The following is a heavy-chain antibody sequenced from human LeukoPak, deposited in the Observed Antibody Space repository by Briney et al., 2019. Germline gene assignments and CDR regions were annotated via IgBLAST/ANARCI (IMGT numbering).Heavy chain of an antibody. CDR2: IRYDGSNE. D-gene: IGHD3-10*01. Sequence: GGSLRLSCAASGFTFSSYGMHWIRQAPGKGLEWVAFIRYDGSNEYYADSVKGRFTISRDNSKNTLYLQMNSLRAEDTAVYYCAKDQSYYGSGSYFFDYWGQGTLVTVSS. CDR1: GFTFSSYG. J-gene: IGHJ4*02. CDR3: AKDQSYYGSGSYFFDY. V-gene: IGHV3-30*02.